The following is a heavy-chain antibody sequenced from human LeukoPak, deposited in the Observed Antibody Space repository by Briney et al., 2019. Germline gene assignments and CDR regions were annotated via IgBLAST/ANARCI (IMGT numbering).Heavy chain of an antibody. CDR3: ARDRPGDGYFDY. Sequence: GGSLRLSCAVSGFTVSSNHMSWVRQAPGNGLEWVSVIYSGGDTNYADSVKGRFTISRDNSKNTLNLQMNSLRGEDTAVFYCARDRPGDGYFDYWGQGTLVTVSS. CDR2: IYSGGDT. J-gene: IGHJ4*02. V-gene: IGHV3-66*01. D-gene: IGHD3-10*01. CDR1: GFTVSSNH.